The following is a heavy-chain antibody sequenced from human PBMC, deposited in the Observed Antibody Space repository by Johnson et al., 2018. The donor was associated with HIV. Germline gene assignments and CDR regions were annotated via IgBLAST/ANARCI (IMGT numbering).Heavy chain of an antibody. D-gene: IGHD1-26*01. CDR2: IWYDGHFT. V-gene: IGHV3-33*06. Sequence: VQLVESGGGVVRPGGSLRLSCAASGFTFDDYGMNWIRQAPGKGLAWVAVIWYDGHFTYYGESVKGRFTISRDNSKNTVFLEMNSLTAEDTGLYYCVKDGAHSGSHHDAFDVWGRGTVVTVSS. J-gene: IGHJ3*01. CDR1: GFTFDDYG. CDR3: VKDGAHSGSHHDAFDV.